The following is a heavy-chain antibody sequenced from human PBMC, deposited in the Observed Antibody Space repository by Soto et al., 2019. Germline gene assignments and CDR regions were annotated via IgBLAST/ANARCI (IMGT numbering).Heavy chain of an antibody. Sequence: GGSLRLSCAASGFTFSSYSMNWVRQAPGKGLEWVSSISRSSSYIYYADSVKGRFTISRDNAKNSLYLQMNSLRAEDTAVYYCARATGDRNPFDYWGQGTLVTVSS. V-gene: IGHV3-21*01. J-gene: IGHJ4*02. CDR1: GFTFSSYS. CDR3: ARATGDRNPFDY. CDR2: ISRSSSYI. D-gene: IGHD7-27*01.